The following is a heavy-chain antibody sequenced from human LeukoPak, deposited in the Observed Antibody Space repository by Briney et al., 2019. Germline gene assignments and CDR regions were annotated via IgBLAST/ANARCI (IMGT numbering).Heavy chain of an antibody. Sequence: PGGSPRLSCAASGFNLDDYAMHWVRQAPGKGLEWVSSISWDSGSSVYVDSVKGRFTISRDNSKNTLYLQMNSLRAEDTAVYYCASGSGSYRTPYYYMDVWGTGTTVTVSS. CDR3: ASGSGSYRTPYYYMDV. CDR2: ISWDSGSS. J-gene: IGHJ6*03. D-gene: IGHD3-10*01. V-gene: IGHV3-9*01. CDR1: GFNLDDYA.